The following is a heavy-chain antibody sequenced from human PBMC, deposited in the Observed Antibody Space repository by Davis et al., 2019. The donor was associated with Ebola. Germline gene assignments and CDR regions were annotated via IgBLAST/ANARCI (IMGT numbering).Heavy chain of an antibody. D-gene: IGHD1-14*01. CDR1: GYTFTGYY. CDR2: INPNTGGA. Sequence: ASVKVSCKASGYTFTGYYMHWVRQAPGRGLQWMGRINPNTGGADYAQDFQGWVTMTRDTSTSTAYMQLNSLRSDDSAMYYCAREAADHRGIDFWGQGTMVTVSS. V-gene: IGHV1-2*04. CDR3: AREAADHRGIDF. J-gene: IGHJ4*02.